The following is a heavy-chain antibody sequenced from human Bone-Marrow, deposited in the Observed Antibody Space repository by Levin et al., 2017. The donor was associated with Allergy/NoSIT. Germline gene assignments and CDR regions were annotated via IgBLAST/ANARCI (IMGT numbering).Heavy chain of an antibody. CDR3: AKTGGNRFGAEIGHNWFDP. CDR2: IRGDGRST. V-gene: IGHV3-23*01. CDR1: GFTFSTYS. J-gene: IGHJ5*02. Sequence: GGSLRLSCAASGFTFSTYSMAWVRQAPGKGLEWVSAIRGDGRSTYYADSVRGRFTISRDNSKNTTLYLQLNSLRAEDTAGYHFAKTGGNRFGAEIGHNWFDPWGPGTRVTVSS. D-gene: IGHD3-16*01.